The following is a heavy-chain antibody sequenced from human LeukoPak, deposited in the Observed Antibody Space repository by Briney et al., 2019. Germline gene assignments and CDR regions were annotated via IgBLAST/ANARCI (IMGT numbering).Heavy chain of an antibody. CDR2: ISSSSSYI. CDR3: ARESAVPAAFDY. J-gene: IGHJ4*02. V-gene: IGHV3-21*01. CDR1: GFSFSSYA. Sequence: GGSLRLSCAASGFSFSSYAMNWVRQAPGKGLEWVSSISSSSSYIYYADSVKGRFTISRDNAKNSLYLQMNSLRAEDTAVYYCARESAVPAAFDYWGQGTLVTVSS. D-gene: IGHD2-2*01.